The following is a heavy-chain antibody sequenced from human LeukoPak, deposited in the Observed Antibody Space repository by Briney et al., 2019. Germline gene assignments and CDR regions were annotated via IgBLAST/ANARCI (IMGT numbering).Heavy chain of an antibody. V-gene: IGHV3-23*01. J-gene: IGHJ3*01. CDR3: ARSSYSSSSSV. Sequence: GGSLRLSCATSGFSFGSYAMSWVRQAPGKGLEWVSSISGSGMLTYYADSVRGRFTISRDNAKNSLYLQINSLRAEDTAVYYCARSSYSSSSSVWGQGTMVTVSS. CDR1: GFSFGSYA. D-gene: IGHD6-6*01. CDR2: ISGSGMLT.